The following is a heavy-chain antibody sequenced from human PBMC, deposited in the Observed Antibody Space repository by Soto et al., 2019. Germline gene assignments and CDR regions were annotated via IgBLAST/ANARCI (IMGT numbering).Heavy chain of an antibody. V-gene: IGHV4-31*03. CDR2: IYYSGST. CDR3: AGLDS. CDR1: AGSISSGVYY. Sequence: SETLSLTCTFSAGSISSGVYYWSWIRQHPGKGLEWIGYIYYSGSTYYNPSLKSRVTISVDTSKNQFSLKLSSVTAADTAVYYCAGLDSWGQGTLVTVS. J-gene: IGHJ5*01.